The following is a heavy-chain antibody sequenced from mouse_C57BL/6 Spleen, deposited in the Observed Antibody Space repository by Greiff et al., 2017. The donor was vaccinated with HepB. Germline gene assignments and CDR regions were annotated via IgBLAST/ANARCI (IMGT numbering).Heavy chain of an antibody. D-gene: IGHD1-1*01. Sequence: EVQLQQSGPELVKPGASVKMSCKASGYTFTDYNMHWVKQSHGKSLEWIGYINPNNGGTSYNQKFKGKATLTVNKSSSTAYMELRSLTSEDSAVYYCARWGHYYGSSSWFAYWGQGTLVTVSA. CDR2: INPNNGGT. CDR3: ARWGHYYGSSSWFAY. CDR1: GYTFTDYN. V-gene: IGHV1-22*01. J-gene: IGHJ3*01.